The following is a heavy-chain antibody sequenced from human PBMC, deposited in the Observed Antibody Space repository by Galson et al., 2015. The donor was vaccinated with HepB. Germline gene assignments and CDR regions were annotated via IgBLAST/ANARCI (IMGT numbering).Heavy chain of an antibody. V-gene: IGHV1-69*04. CDR3: ARGPFTMIVEAYYYMDV. D-gene: IGHD3-22*01. Sequence: SVKVSCKASGGTFSSYAISWVRQAPGQGLEWMGRIIPILGIANYAQKFQGRVTITADKSTSTAYMELSSLRSEDTAVYYCARGPFTMIVEAYYYMDVWGKGTTVTVSS. J-gene: IGHJ6*03. CDR1: GGTFSSYA. CDR2: IIPILGIA.